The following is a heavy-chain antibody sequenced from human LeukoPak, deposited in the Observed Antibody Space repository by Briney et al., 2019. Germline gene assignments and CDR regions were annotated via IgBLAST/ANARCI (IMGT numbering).Heavy chain of an antibody. Sequence: PGGSLRLSCAASGFTFSHAWMSWVRQAPGKGLEWVGRIKNKPDGGTTDYAAPVQGRFTTSRDDSKNTLSLQMNSLKAEDTAVYYCTVVNYGSGSYPLGYWGQGTLVTVSS. J-gene: IGHJ4*02. CDR2: IKNKPDGGTT. CDR3: TVVNYGSGSYPLGY. CDR1: GFTFSHAW. V-gene: IGHV3-15*01. D-gene: IGHD3-10*01.